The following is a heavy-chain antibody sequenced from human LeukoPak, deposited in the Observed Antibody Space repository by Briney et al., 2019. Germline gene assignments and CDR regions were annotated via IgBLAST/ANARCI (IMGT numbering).Heavy chain of an antibody. CDR1: RFTFSSYS. D-gene: IGHD2-15*01. J-gene: IGHJ4*02. CDR3: ARDPHSANY. Sequence: GGSLRLSCAASRFTFSSYSMNWVRQAPGKGLEWVSYISSSSSTIYYADSVKGRFTISRDNAKNSLYLQMNSLRAEDTAVYYCARDPHSANYWGQGTLVTVSS. CDR2: ISSSSSTI. V-gene: IGHV3-48*01.